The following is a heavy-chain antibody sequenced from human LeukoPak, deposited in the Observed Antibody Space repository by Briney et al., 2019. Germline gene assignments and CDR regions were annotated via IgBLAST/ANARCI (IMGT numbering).Heavy chain of an antibody. CDR3: ARRGRPHDY. D-gene: IGHD3-10*01. J-gene: IGHJ4*02. Sequence: SETLSLTCAVYGGSFSGYYWGWIRQRPEEGLEWIGSIYYSGTTYYNPSLKSRVTISVDTSKNQFSLKLSSVTAADTAVYYCARRGRPHDYWGQGTLVTVSS. V-gene: IGHV4-34*01. CDR1: GGSFSGYY. CDR2: IYYSGTT.